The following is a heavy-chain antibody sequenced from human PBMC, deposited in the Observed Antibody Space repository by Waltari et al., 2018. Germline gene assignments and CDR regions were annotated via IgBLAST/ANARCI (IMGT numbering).Heavy chain of an antibody. D-gene: IGHD1-7*01. J-gene: IGHJ3*01. CDR2: MNGDTRIT. CDR1: GFLFSSYW. Sequence: EVQLVESGGGSVQPGGSLRLSCTGSGFLFSSYWMHWVRQGHGAGLVWDSRMNGDTRITTYADSVQGRFTTTRYNAKSTLYLEMNSLKSEDTGVYYCAREENYDFAMYVWGQGTTVTVAS. V-gene: IGHV3-74*01. CDR3: AREENYDFAMYV.